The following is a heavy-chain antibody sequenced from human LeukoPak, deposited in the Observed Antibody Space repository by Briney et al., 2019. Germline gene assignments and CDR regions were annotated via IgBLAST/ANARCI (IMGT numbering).Heavy chain of an antibody. CDR3: ARGWNYGDY. V-gene: IGHV4-59*01. Sequence: SETLSLTCTVPGGAISSYYWSWIRQPPGKGLEWIGYVSYTGDASQNPSLRGRVTMSVDASNNQVSLELSSVTAADTAVYYCARGWNYGDYWGQGTLVTVSS. CDR2: VSYTGDA. D-gene: IGHD3-3*01. J-gene: IGHJ4*02. CDR1: GGAISSYY.